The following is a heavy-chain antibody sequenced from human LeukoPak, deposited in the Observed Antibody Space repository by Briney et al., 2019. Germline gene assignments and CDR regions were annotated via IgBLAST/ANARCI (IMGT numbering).Heavy chain of an antibody. CDR2: IYYSGST. V-gene: IGHV4-59*03. J-gene: IGHJ6*03. Sequence: SETLSLTCTVSGGSISSYYWSWLRLPPGKGLEWIGFIYYSGSTNYNPSLKSRVTISLDTSKNQFSLKLSSVTAADTAVYYCATSDYYYYYMDVWGKGTTVTVSS. CDR1: GGSISSYY. CDR3: ATSDYYYYYMDV.